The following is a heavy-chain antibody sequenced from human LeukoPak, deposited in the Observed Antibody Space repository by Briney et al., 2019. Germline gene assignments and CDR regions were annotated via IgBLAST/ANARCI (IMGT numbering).Heavy chain of an antibody. J-gene: IGHJ2*01. Sequence: SQTLSLTCAISGDSVSSNSAAWNWIRQSPSRGLEWLGRTYYRSKWYNDYAVSVKSRIIINPDTSKNQFALQLNSVTPEDTAVYYCAREVEDAFYYDSSACYYFDLWGRGTLVTVSS. CDR1: GDSVSSNSAA. V-gene: IGHV6-1*01. D-gene: IGHD3-22*01. CDR2: TYYRSKWYN. CDR3: AREVEDAFYYDSSACYYFDL.